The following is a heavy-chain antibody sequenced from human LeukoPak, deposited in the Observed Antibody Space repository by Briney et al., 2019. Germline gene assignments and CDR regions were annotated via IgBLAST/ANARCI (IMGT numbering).Heavy chain of an antibody. D-gene: IGHD3-16*01. CDR1: GYTFTDYY. J-gene: IGHJ4*02. V-gene: IGHV1-2*06. Sequence: ASVKVSCKASGYTFTDYYIHWVRQAPGQGLEWMGRINPNSGGTNYAQKFQGRVTMTRDTSISTAYMELSRLRSDDTAVYYCASGVTFGGVGLDYWGQGTLVTVSS. CDR2: INPNSGGT. CDR3: ASGVTFGGVGLDY.